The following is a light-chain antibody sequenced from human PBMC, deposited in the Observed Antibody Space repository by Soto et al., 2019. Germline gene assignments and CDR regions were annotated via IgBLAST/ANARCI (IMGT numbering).Light chain of an antibody. Sequence: ALQMTPSPSSLSASVGGRVTITCRAIQGIRNDLGWYQQKPGKAPKLLIYAASTLQSGVPSRFSGSGSGTDFTLTISCLQSEDFATYYCQQYYSYPITFGQGTRLEIK. CDR1: QGIRND. CDR2: AAS. V-gene: IGKV1-6*02. CDR3: QQYYSYPIT. J-gene: IGKJ5*01.